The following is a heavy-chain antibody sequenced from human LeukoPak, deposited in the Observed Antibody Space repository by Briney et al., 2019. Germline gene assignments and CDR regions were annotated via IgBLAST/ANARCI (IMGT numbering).Heavy chain of an antibody. V-gene: IGHV3-30-3*01. CDR2: ISPDGGNK. Sequence: PGGSLRLSCAASGFTFSNYAMHWVRQAPGKGLEWVAVISPDGGNKYYADSVKGRFTISRDNSKNTLYLQMNSLRAEDTAVNYCARDQEGIAVAGPDYWGQGTLVTVSS. CDR1: GFTFSNYA. CDR3: ARDQEGIAVAGPDY. J-gene: IGHJ4*02. D-gene: IGHD6-19*01.